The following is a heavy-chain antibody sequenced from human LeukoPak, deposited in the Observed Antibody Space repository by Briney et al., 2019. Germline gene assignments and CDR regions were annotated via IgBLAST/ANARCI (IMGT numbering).Heavy chain of an antibody. CDR2: INPANGYT. CDR1: GYTFTNYA. D-gene: IGHD5-24*01. CDR3: AIRDGHTDH. V-gene: IGHV1-3*03. J-gene: IGHJ4*02. Sequence: ASVKVSCKTSGYTFTNYAMHWVRQAPGQTIEWLAWINPANGYTRYSQHFQDRVTVSSDTSADTAYMEMSSLRSEDKAIYYCAIRDGHTDHWGQGTLVTVSS.